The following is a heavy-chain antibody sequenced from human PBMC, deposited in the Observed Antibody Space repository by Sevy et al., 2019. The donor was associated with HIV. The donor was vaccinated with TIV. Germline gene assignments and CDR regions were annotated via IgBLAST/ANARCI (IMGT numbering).Heavy chain of an antibody. CDR2: IRYDGSNK. J-gene: IGHJ6*02. D-gene: IGHD2-8*01. Sequence: GGSLRLSCAASGFTFSTNDMHWVRQAPGKGLEWVAYIRYDGSNKYYGDSVRGRFTISRDNSKSTLYVQLNSLRAEDTAVYYCARGRKTTQEWLEELDYYYGMDVWGQGTSVTVSS. V-gene: IGHV3-30*02. CDR3: ARGRKTTQEWLEELDYYYGMDV. CDR1: GFTFSTND.